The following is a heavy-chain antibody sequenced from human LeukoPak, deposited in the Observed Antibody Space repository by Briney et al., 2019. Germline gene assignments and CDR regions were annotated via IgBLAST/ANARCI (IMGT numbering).Heavy chain of an antibody. V-gene: IGHV1-2*02. Sequence: ASVKVSCKASGYSFSEHYIYWVRQAPGQGLEWVGRINCNSGDANSAQKFQGRVTMTRDTSVSTAYMDLSSVTSDDTAVYFCARSAAHCSNGICFTDYYMDVWGRGTTVTVSS. D-gene: IGHD2-8*01. CDR2: INCNSGDA. J-gene: IGHJ6*03. CDR3: ARSAAHCSNGICFTDYYMDV. CDR1: GYSFSEHY.